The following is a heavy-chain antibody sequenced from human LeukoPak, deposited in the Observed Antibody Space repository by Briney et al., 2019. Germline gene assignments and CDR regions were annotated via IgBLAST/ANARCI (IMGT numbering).Heavy chain of an antibody. CDR1: GGTFSSYA. CDR3: AREAPYSGYDPFDY. J-gene: IGHJ4*02. D-gene: IGHD5-12*01. Sequence: GSSVKVSCKASGGTFSSYAISWVRQVPGQGLEWMGGIIPIFGTANYAQKFQGRVTITADESTSTAYMELSSLRSEDTAVYYCAREAPYSGYDPFDYWGQGTLVTVSS. CDR2: IIPIFGTA. V-gene: IGHV1-69*01.